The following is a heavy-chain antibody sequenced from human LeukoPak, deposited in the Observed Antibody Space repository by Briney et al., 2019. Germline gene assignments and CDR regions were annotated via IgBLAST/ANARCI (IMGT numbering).Heavy chain of an antibody. CDR2: IYHSGST. Sequence: SETLSLTCAVSGYSITSGYYWGWIRQPPGKGQEWIGSIYHSGSTYYNPSLKSRVTISVDTSKNHFSLRLSSVTAADTAFYYCARVGTITYYYDSSGWARGQGTLVTVSS. CDR1: GYSITSGYY. V-gene: IGHV4-38-2*01. D-gene: IGHD3-22*01. J-gene: IGHJ4*02. CDR3: ARVGTITYYYDSSGWA.